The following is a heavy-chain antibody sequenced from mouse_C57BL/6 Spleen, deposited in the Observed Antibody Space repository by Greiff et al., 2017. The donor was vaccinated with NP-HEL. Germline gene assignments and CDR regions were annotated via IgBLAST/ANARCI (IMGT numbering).Heavy chain of an antibody. CDR1: GYTFTSYW. J-gene: IGHJ2*01. CDR3: ARSGDYGSWGY. D-gene: IGHD1-1*01. V-gene: IGHV1-69*01. Sequence: QVQLQQPGAELVMPGASVKLSCKASGYTFTSYWMHWVKQRPGQGLEWIGEIDPSDSYTNYNQKFKGKSTLTVDKSSSTAYMQLSSLTSEYSAVYYCARSGDYGSWGYWGQGTTLTVSS. CDR2: IDPSDSYT.